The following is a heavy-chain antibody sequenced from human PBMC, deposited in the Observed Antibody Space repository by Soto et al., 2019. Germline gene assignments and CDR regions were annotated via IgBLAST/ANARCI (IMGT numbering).Heavy chain of an antibody. J-gene: IGHJ5*02. CDR3: ARAKQDYPGSNWFDP. CDR1: GGSISSSNW. CDR2: IYHSGST. V-gene: IGHV4-4*02. Sequence: SETLSLTCAVSGGSISSSNWWSWVRQPPGKGLEWIGEIYHSGSTNYNPSLKSRVTISVDKSKNQFSLKLSSVTAADTAVYYCARAKQDYPGSNWFDPWGQGTLVTVSS. D-gene: IGHD4-17*01.